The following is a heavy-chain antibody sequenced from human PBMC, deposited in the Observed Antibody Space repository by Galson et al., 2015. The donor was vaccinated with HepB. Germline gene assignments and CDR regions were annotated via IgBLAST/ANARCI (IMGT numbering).Heavy chain of an antibody. Sequence: SLRLSCAASGFSFDDYTMHWVRQAPGKGLEWISLFSWDGNTYYADSVKGRFTISRDNSKNPLYLQTNSLRTEDTALYYCAKDIGYGDYDDAFDMWGQGTMVTVSS. J-gene: IGHJ3*02. CDR2: FSWDGNT. V-gene: IGHV3-43*01. D-gene: IGHD4-17*01. CDR3: AKDIGYGDYDDAFDM. CDR1: GFSFDDYT.